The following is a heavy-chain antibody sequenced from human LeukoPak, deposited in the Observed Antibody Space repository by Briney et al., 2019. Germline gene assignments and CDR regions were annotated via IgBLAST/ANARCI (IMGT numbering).Heavy chain of an antibody. Sequence: SVKVSCKASGGTFSSYAISWVRQAPGQGLEWMGGIIPIFGTANYAQKFQGRVTITTDESTSTAYMELSSLRSEDTAVYYCARVHSTMVRGVISHNWFDPWGQGTLVTVSS. CDR1: GGTFSSYA. V-gene: IGHV1-69*05. J-gene: IGHJ5*02. D-gene: IGHD3-10*01. CDR2: IIPIFGTA. CDR3: ARVHSTMVRGVISHNWFDP.